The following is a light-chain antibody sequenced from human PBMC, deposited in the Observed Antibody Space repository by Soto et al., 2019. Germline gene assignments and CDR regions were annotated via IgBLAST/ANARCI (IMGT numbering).Light chain of an antibody. CDR2: GAS. V-gene: IGKV3-20*01. CDR1: QSVTSSY. CDR3: QQYGDTPTYT. J-gene: IGKJ2*01. Sequence: EIVLTQSPGTLSLSPGERATLSCRASQSVTSSYLAWYQQKPGQAPRLLIYGASSRATGIPDRFSGSGSGTDFTLTISRLEPEDFAVYYCQQYGDTPTYTFGQATNLESK.